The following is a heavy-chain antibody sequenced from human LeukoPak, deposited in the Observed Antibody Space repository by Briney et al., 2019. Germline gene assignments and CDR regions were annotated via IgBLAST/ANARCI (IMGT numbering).Heavy chain of an antibody. D-gene: IGHD6-6*01. Sequence: SVKVSCKASGGSFSSYASTWVRQAPGQGLEWMGWIIPIFGTANYAQKFQGRVTITADESTSTAYMELSSLRSEDTAVYYCARDLSSGAFDIWGQGTMVTVSS. CDR3: ARDLSSGAFDI. V-gene: IGHV1-69*13. CDR2: IIPIFGTA. CDR1: GGSFSSYA. J-gene: IGHJ3*02.